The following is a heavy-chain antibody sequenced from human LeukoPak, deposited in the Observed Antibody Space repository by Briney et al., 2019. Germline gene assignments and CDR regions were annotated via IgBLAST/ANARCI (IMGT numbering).Heavy chain of an antibody. J-gene: IGHJ4*02. V-gene: IGHV3-11*05. D-gene: IGHD1-7*01. Sequence: GGSLRLSCSASGFKFTDYYMAWIRQAPGKGLEWISYIGFGGTSTEYADSVKGRFIISRDDAKNSLFLQMDSLRVEDTAVYYCARDNYHGALDYWGQGTLVTVSS. CDR1: GFKFTDYY. CDR3: ARDNYHGALDY. CDR2: IGFGGTST.